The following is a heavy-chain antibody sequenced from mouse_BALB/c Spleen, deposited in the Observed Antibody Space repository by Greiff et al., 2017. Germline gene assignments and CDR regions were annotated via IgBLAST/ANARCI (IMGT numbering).Heavy chain of an antibody. V-gene: IGHV1S81*02. CDR2: IKPSNGRT. D-gene: IGHD2-4*01. CDR3: ARGDYAHAMDY. CDR1: GYTFTSYW. Sequence: QVQLQQPGAELVKPGASVKLSCKASGYTFTSYWMHWVKQRPGQGLEWIGEIKPSNGRTNYNEKFKSKATLTVDKSSSTAYMQLSSLTSEDSAVYYCARGDYAHAMDYWGQGTSVTVSS. J-gene: IGHJ4*01.